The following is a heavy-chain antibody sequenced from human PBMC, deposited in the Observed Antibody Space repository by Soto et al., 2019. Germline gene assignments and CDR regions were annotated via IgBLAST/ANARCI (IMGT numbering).Heavy chain of an antibody. CDR1: GNTLNTNT. CDR2: ISAYNGNT. J-gene: IGHJ6*02. Sequence: ASVKVSCKPSGNTLNTNTITWLRQSPGQGLEWMGWISAYNGNTNYAQKLQGRVTMTTDTSTSTAYMELRSLRSDDTAVYYCARERVPYYYYGMDVWGQGTTVTV. V-gene: IGHV1-18*01. CDR3: ARERVPYYYYGMDV.